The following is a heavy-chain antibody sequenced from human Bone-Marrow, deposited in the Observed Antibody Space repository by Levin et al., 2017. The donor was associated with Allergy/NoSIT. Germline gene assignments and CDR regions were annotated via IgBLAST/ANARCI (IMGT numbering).Heavy chain of an antibody. CDR2: LTGNGRVT. Sequence: GGSLRLSCAASGFTFSSYAMSWVRQAPGKGLEWVSALTGNGRVTYYADSVRGRFTISRDNSRNTLSLQMNSLRADDTALYYCAKDWDSGDSLPFDFWGQGLLVTVSS. CDR3: AKDWDSGDSLPFDF. V-gene: IGHV3-23*01. D-gene: IGHD4-17*01. J-gene: IGHJ4*02. CDR1: GFTFSSYA.